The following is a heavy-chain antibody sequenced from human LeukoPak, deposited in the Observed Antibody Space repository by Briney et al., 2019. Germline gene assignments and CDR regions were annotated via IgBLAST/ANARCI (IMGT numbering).Heavy chain of an antibody. Sequence: PSETLSLTCTVSGDSISDYYWCWIRQPPGKGLECIGYIYYSGTTDYNPSLKSRVTISVDTSKSQFSLKLSSVTAADTAVYYCAGNSIAALDIWGQGTMVTVSS. D-gene: IGHD2/OR15-2a*01. CDR1: GDSISDYY. CDR2: IYYSGTT. V-gene: IGHV4-59*08. J-gene: IGHJ3*02. CDR3: AGNSIAALDI.